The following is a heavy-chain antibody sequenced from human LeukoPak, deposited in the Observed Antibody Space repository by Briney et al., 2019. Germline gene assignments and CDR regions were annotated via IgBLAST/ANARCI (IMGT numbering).Heavy chain of an antibody. J-gene: IGHJ6*04. D-gene: IGHD3-10*02. Sequence: PGGSLRLSCAASGFTFSTYAMSWVRQAPGKGLAWVASVKSDGAGTHYADSVKGRFTISRDNAKSSLYLQMNSLRAEDTAVYYCAELGITMIGGAWGKGTTVTISS. CDR2: VKSDGAGT. CDR1: GFTFSTYA. CDR3: AELGITMIGGA. V-gene: IGHV3-23*01.